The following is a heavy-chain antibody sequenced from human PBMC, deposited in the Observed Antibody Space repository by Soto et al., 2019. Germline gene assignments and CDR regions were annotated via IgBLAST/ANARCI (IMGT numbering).Heavy chain of an antibody. CDR2: IYYTGNT. J-gene: IGHJ2*01. CDR3: ARSVQSTGWDSWYFDL. V-gene: IGHV4-59*01. CDR1: NGAISSYY. Sequence: SETLSLTCTVSNGAISSYYWSWIRQPPGKGMEWIGYIYYTGNTNYNPSLKSRVTISVDTSKNQFSLNLNSVTAADTAVYYCARSVQSTGWDSWYFDLWGRGALVTVSS. D-gene: IGHD6-19*01.